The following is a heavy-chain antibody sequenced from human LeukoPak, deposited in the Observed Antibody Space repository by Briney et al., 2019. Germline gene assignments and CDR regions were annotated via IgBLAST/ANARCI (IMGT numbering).Heavy chain of an antibody. V-gene: IGHV4-39*01. CDR1: GGSISSSSYY. Sequence: PSETLSLTCTVSGGSISSSSYYWGWIRQPPGKGLEWIGSIYYSGSTYYNPSLKSRVTISVDTSKNQFSLKLSSVTAADAAVYYCASRGRLMVRGDDAFDIWGQGTMVTVPS. J-gene: IGHJ3*02. CDR2: IYYSGST. D-gene: IGHD3-10*01. CDR3: ASRGRLMVRGDDAFDI.